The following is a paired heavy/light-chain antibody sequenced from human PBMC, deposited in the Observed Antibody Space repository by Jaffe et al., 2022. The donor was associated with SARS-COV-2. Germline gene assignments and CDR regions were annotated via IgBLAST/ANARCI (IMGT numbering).Light chain of an antibody. V-gene: IGKV3-20*01. J-gene: IGKJ2*01. CDR1: QSVSSSY. Sequence: EIVLTQSPGTLSLSPGERATLSCRASQSVSSSYLAWYQQKPGQAPRLLIYGASSRATGIPDRFSGSGSGTDFTLTISRLEPEDFAVYYCQQYGSSQAFGQGTKLEIK. CDR3: QQYGSSQA. CDR2: GAS.
Heavy chain of an antibody. D-gene: IGHD1-1*01. Sequence: QITLKESGPTLVKPTQTLTLTCTFSGFSLSTSGVGVGWIRQPPGKALEWLALIYWDDDKRYSPSLKSRLTITKDTSKNQVVLTMTNMDPVDTATYYCAHSYLVWRRGTTRRDGGVYYFDYWGQGTLVTVSS. CDR1: GFSLSTSGVG. J-gene: IGHJ4*02. V-gene: IGHV2-5*02. CDR2: IYWDDDK. CDR3: AHSYLVWRRGTTRRDGGVYYFDY.